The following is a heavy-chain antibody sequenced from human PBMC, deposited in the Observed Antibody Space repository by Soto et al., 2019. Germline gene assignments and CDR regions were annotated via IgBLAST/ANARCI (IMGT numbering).Heavy chain of an antibody. CDR2: IYGDDDE. CDR3: AHTDFGDYWFDP. CDR1: GFSLSKSGLG. Sequence: QITLKESGPTLVNPTQTLTLTCTFSGFSLSKSGLGVAWIRQPPGKALEWLALIYGDDDERYSPSLKSRLTIAKDISKNQVVLTMTDVDPVDTATYFCAHTDFGDYWFDPWGPGTLVTVSS. J-gene: IGHJ5*02. D-gene: IGHD4-17*01. V-gene: IGHV2-5*02.